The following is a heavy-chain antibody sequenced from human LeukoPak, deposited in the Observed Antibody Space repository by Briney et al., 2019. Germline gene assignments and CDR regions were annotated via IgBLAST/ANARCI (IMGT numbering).Heavy chain of an antibody. CDR3: ARVAGQSYHFDY. Sequence: GGSLRLSCTASGFAFSTYSMDWVRQAPGKGLEWVSSITSNSSYIYYADSVKGRLTISRDNAKNSLYLHMNSLRAEDTAVYYCARVAGQSYHFDYWGQGTLVTVSS. CDR1: GFAFSTYS. D-gene: IGHD3-10*01. J-gene: IGHJ4*02. CDR2: ITSNSSYI. V-gene: IGHV3-21*01.